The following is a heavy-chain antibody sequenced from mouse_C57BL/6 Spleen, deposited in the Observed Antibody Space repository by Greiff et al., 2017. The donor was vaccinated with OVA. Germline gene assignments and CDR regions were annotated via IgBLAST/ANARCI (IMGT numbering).Heavy chain of an antibody. J-gene: IGHJ4*01. V-gene: IGHV1-59*01. CDR3: ARGGISGAYYAMDY. Sequence: QVHVKQSGAELVRPGTSVKLSCKASGYTFTSYWMHWVKQRPGQGLEWIGVIDPSDSYTNYNQKFKGKATLTVDTSSSTAYMQLSSLTSEDSAVYYCARGGISGAYYAMDYWGQGTSVTVSS. CDR2: IDPSDSYT. CDR1: GYTFTSYW.